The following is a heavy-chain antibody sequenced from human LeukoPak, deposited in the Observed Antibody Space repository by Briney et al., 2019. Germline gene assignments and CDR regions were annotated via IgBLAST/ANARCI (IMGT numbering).Heavy chain of an antibody. V-gene: IGHV1-18*01. D-gene: IGHD3-10*01. Sequence: ASVKVSCKASGYTFTSYGISWVRQAPGQGLEWMGWISAYNGNTNYAQKLQGSVTMTTDTSTSTAYMELRSLRSDDTAVYYCARDSIEWFGELAFDIWGQGTMVTVSS. CDR1: GYTFTSYG. CDR2: ISAYNGNT. J-gene: IGHJ3*02. CDR3: ARDSIEWFGELAFDI.